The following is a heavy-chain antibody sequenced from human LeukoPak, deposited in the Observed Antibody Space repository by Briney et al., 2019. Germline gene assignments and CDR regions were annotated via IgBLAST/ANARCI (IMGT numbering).Heavy chain of an antibody. CDR1: GGSISSGDYY. Sequence: TSETLSLTCTVSGGSISSGDYYWSWIRQPPGKGLEGIGHIYYSGSTYYNPSLKSRVTISVDTSKNQFSLKLSSVTAADTAVYYCGGSRDGYIDYWGQGTLVTVSS. D-gene: IGHD5-24*01. J-gene: IGHJ4*02. V-gene: IGHV4-30-4*08. CDR3: GGSRDGYIDY. CDR2: IYYSGST.